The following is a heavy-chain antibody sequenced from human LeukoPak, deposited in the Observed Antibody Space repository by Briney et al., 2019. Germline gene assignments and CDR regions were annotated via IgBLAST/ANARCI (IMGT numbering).Heavy chain of an antibody. CDR3: AKDRVRSTSCYYFDY. Sequence: GGSLRLSCAASGFTVSSNYMSWVRQAPGKGLEWVSVIYSGGSTYYADSVKGRFTISRDNSKNTLYLQMNSLRAEDTAVYYCAKDRVRSTSCYYFDYWGQGTLVTVSS. CDR2: IYSGGST. J-gene: IGHJ4*02. D-gene: IGHD2-2*01. V-gene: IGHV3-53*01. CDR1: GFTVSSNY.